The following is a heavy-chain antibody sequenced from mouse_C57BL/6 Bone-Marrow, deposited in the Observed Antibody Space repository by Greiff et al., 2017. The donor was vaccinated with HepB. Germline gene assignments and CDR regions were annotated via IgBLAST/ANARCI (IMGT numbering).Heavy chain of an antibody. CDR2: IYPGSGNT. CDR3: AREPTYYSNSYSYAMDY. J-gene: IGHJ4*01. Sequence: VQLQQSGAELVRPGASVKLSCKASGYTFTDYYINWVKQRPGQGLEWIARIYPGSGNTYYNEKFKGKATLTAEKYSSTAYMQLSSLTSEDSAVYFCAREPTYYSNSYSYAMDYWGQGTSVTVSS. CDR1: GYTFTDYY. D-gene: IGHD2-5*01. V-gene: IGHV1-76*01.